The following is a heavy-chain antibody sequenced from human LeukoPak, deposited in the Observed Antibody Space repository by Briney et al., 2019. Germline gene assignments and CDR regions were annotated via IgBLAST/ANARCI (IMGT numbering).Heavy chain of an antibody. V-gene: IGHV3-53*01. CDR1: GFAVSSNY. CDR2: IYSGGTT. CDR3: ARDIMYYYDSSGYPLGYFDL. D-gene: IGHD3-22*01. J-gene: IGHJ2*01. Sequence: GGSLRLSCAASGFAVSSNYMSWVRQAPGKGLEWVSAIYSGGTTYHADSVEGRFTVSRDKSKNTLYLQMNSLRADDTAVYYCARDIMYYYDSSGYPLGYFDLWGRGTLVTVSS.